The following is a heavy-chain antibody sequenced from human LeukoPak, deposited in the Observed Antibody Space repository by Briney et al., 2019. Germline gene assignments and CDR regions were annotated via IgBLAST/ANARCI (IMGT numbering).Heavy chain of an antibody. CDR3: ARDGYSSGWGANWFDP. D-gene: IGHD6-19*01. CDR2: IYYSGST. CDR1: GGSISSYY. V-gene: IGHV4-39*07. J-gene: IGHJ5*02. Sequence: SETLSLTCTVSGGSISSYYWGWIRQPPGKGLEWIGSIYYSGSTYYNPSLKSRVTISVDTSKNQFSLKLSSVTAADTAVYYCARDGYSSGWGANWFDPWGQGTLVTVSS.